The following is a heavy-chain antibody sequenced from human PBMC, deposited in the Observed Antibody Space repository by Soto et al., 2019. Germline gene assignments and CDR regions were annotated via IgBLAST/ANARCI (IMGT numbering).Heavy chain of an antibody. J-gene: IGHJ3*02. CDR2: ISWNSGSI. CDR1: GFTFDDYA. Sequence: PGGSLRLSCAASGFTFDDYAMHWVRQAPGKGLEWASGISWNSGSIGYADSVKGRFTISRDNAKNSLYLQMNSLRAEDTALYYCAKDIFVVVVAATMGAFDIWGQGTMVTVSS. CDR3: AKDIFVVVVAATMGAFDI. D-gene: IGHD2-15*01. V-gene: IGHV3-9*01.